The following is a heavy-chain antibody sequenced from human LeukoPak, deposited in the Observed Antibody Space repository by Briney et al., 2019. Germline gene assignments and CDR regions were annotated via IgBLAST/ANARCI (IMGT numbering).Heavy chain of an antibody. CDR3: ARHNGGSGWYVGPCDFDY. CDR1: GGSISSGGYY. V-gene: IGHV4-31*03. D-gene: IGHD6-19*01. Sequence: PSQTLSLTCTVSGGSISSGGYYWSWIRQHPGKGLEWIGYIYYSGSTYYNPSLKSRVTISVDTSKNQFSLKLSSVTAADTAVYYCARHNGGSGWYVGPCDFDYWGQGTLVTVSS. J-gene: IGHJ4*02. CDR2: IYYSGST.